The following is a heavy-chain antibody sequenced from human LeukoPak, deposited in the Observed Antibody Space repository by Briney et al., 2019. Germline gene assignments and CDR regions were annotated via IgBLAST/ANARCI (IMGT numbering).Heavy chain of an antibody. Sequence: PGGSLRLSCAASGFTVSSNYMSWVRQAPGKGLEWVSAISGSGGSGGSRYYADSVKGRFTISRDNSKNTLFLQMNSLRAEDTAVYYCAKGGGHMDYDRSGYVLSGEHHVYIDYWGQGTLVTVSS. CDR2: ISGSGGSGGSR. CDR1: GFTVSSNY. J-gene: IGHJ4*02. CDR3: AKGGGHMDYDRSGYVLSGEHHVYIDY. D-gene: IGHD3-22*01. V-gene: IGHV3-23*01.